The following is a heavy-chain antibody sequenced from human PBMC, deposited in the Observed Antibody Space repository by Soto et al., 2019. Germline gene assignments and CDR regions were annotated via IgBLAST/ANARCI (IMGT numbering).Heavy chain of an antibody. Sequence: PGGSLRLSCAASGFTFSSYAMSWVRQAPGKGLEWVSAISGSGGSTYYADSVKGRFTISRDNSKNTLYLQMNSLRAEDTAVYYCAKEADIVVVPAAMLSGKYDFQYYYYYGMDVWGQGTTVTVSS. CDR2: ISGSGGST. CDR3: AKEADIVVVPAAMLSGKYDFQYYYYYGMDV. CDR1: GFTFSSYA. J-gene: IGHJ6*02. V-gene: IGHV3-23*01. D-gene: IGHD2-2*01.